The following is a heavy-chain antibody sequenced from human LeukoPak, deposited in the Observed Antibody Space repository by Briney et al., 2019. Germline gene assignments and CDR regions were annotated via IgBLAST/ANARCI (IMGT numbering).Heavy chain of an antibody. CDR3: ARVRYYYDSSGYYYALFDY. D-gene: IGHD3-22*01. CDR2: IYYSGGT. Sequence: SETLSLTCTVSGGSISSGDYYWSWIRQPPGKGLEWIGYIYYSGGTYYNPSLKSRVTISVDTSKNQFSLKLSSVTAADTAVYYCARVRYYYDSSGYYYALFDYWGQGTLVTVSS. V-gene: IGHV4-30-4*01. J-gene: IGHJ4*02. CDR1: GGSISSGDYY.